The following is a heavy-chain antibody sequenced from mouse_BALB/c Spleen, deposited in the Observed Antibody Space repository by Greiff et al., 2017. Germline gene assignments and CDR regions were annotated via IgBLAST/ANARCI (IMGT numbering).Heavy chain of an antibody. D-gene: IGHD2-3*01. J-gene: IGHJ2*01. CDR3: ARRGDGYYGY. Sequence: QVQLQQSGAELVRPGTSVKVSCKASGYAFTNYLIEWVKQRPGQGLEWIGVINPGSGGTNYNEKFKGKATLTADKSSSTAYMQLSSLTSDDSAVYFCARRGDGYYGYWGQGTTLTVSS. CDR1: GYAFTNYL. V-gene: IGHV1-54*01. CDR2: INPGSGGT.